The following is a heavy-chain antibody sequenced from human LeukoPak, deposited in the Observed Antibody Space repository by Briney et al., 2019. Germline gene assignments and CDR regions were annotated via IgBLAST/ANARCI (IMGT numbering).Heavy chain of an antibody. V-gene: IGHV7-4-1*02. D-gene: IGHD6-19*01. CDR1: GYTFTSYA. CDR3: ARAYSSGWYYYYYYMDV. CDR2: INTNTGNP. J-gene: IGHJ6*03. Sequence: ASVKVSCKASGYTFTSYAMNWVRQAPGQGLEWMGWINTNTGNPTYAQGFTGRFVFSLDTSVSTAYLRISSLKAEDTAVYYCARAYSSGWYYYYYYMDVWGKGTTVTVSS.